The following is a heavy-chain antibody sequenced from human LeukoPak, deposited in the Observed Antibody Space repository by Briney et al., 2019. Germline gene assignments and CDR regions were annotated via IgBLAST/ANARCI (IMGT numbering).Heavy chain of an antibody. CDR2: ISYDGSNK. V-gene: IGHV3-30*04. J-gene: IGHJ4*02. CDR1: GFTFSSYA. D-gene: IGHD6-13*01. Sequence: GRSLRLSCAAAGFTFSSYAMHWVRQAPGKGLEWVAVISYDGSNKYYADSVKGRFTISRDNSKNRLYLQKNSLRADDTAVYYCASISSSWNCWGQGTLVTVSS. CDR3: ASISSSWNC.